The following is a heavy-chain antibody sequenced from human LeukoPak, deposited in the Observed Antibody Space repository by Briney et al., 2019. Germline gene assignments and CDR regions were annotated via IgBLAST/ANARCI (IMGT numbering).Heavy chain of an antibody. CDR2: INTNTGNP. J-gene: IGHJ4*02. D-gene: IGHD4-17*01. CDR1: GYTFTSYA. Sequence: ASVKVSCKASGYTFTSYAMNWVRRAPGQGLEWMGWINTNTGNPTYAQAFTGRFVFSLDTSVSTAYLEISSLKTEDTAVYYCARSFYGDYVYFDYWGQGTLVTVSS. V-gene: IGHV7-4-1*02. CDR3: ARSFYGDYVYFDY.